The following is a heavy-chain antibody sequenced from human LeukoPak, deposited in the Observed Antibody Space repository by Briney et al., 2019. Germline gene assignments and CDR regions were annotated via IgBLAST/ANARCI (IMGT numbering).Heavy chain of an antibody. CDR3: AKPEVGVASIDC. CDR1: GFTFTSSA. CDR2: ISSGGTP. J-gene: IGHJ4*02. D-gene: IGHD2-2*01. Sequence: GGPLRLSCGASGFTFTSSAMTWVRQAPGKGLEWVSAISSGGTPYYAASVRGRFIISRDTSTNTLYLQVKSLTAEDTAVYYCAKPEVGVASIDCWGQGTLVTVSS. V-gene: IGHV3-23*01.